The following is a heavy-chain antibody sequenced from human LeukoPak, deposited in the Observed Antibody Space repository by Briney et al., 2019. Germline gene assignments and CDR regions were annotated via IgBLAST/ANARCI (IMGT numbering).Heavy chain of an antibody. Sequence: PGGSLRLSCAASGFTFSSYNMNWVRQAPGKGLEWVSSISTGSSYIYYADSVKGRFTISRDNAKNSLYLQINSLRAEDTAVYYCARAGNYYGRHTNWFDPWGQGTLVTVSS. CDR3: ARAGNYYGRHTNWFDP. D-gene: IGHD3-10*01. CDR2: ISTGSSYI. CDR1: GFTFSSYN. J-gene: IGHJ5*02. V-gene: IGHV3-21*01.